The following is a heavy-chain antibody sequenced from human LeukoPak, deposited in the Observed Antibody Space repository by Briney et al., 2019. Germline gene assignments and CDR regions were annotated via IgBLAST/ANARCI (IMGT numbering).Heavy chain of an antibody. CDR1: GFTFSHYA. V-gene: IGHV3-33*08. CDR3: ARDGCSSTSCSPEYYYYYGMDV. Sequence: PGGSLRLSCAASGFTFSHYAMHWVRQAPGKGLEWVAVIWYDGSNKYYADSVKGRFTISRDNSKNTLYLQMNSLRAEDTAVYYCARDGCSSTSCSPEYYYYYGMDVWGQGTTVTVSS. J-gene: IGHJ6*02. D-gene: IGHD2-2*01. CDR2: IWYDGSNK.